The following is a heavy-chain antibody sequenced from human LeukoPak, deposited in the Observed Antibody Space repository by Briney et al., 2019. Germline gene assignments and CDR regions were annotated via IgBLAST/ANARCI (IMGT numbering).Heavy chain of an antibody. CDR2: ISSSSSTI. CDR3: ARGHYGDYVPFDY. CDR1: GFTFSSYS. V-gene: IGHV3-48*01. Sequence: GGSLRLSCAASGFTFSSYSMNWVRQAPGKGLEWVSYISSSSSTIYFADSVKGRFTISRDTAKNSLYLQMNRLRAEDTAVYYCARGHYGDYVPFDYWGQGTLVTVSS. D-gene: IGHD4-17*01. J-gene: IGHJ4*02.